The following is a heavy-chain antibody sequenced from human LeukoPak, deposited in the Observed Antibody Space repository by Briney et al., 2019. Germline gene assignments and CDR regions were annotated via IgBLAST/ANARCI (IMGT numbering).Heavy chain of an antibody. CDR3: ARGCFSSWYSIYYYYYYMDV. Sequence: SETLSLTCTVSGGSISSSNYFWGWIRQPPGKGLEWIGTIYYTGTTYYNSSLKSRVTISVDTSKNQFSLKLSSVTAADTAVYYCARGCFSSWYSIYYYYYYMDVWGKGTTVTVSS. CDR2: IYYTGTT. V-gene: IGHV4-39*02. J-gene: IGHJ6*03. CDR1: GGSISSSNYF. D-gene: IGHD6-13*01.